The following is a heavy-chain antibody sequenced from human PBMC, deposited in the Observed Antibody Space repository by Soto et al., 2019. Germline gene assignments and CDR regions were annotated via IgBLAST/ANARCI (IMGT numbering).Heavy chain of an antibody. CDR3: ARSRGYCSGDSCYGDAFDI. Sequence: SVKVSCKASRFTYSSYSMHSVRQATGKRLEWTGWINAGNGNTKYSQKFQGRVTITRDTSASTTYMELSSLKSEDTAVYYCARSRGYCSGDSCYGDAFDIWGQGTMVTVSS. J-gene: IGHJ3*02. D-gene: IGHD2-15*01. V-gene: IGHV1-3*01. CDR2: INAGNGNT. CDR1: RFTYSSYS.